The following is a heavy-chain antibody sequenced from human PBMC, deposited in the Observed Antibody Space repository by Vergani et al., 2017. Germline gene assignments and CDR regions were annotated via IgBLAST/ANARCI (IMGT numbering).Heavy chain of an antibody. J-gene: IGHJ4*02. CDR1: GFTFSSYA. CDR3: AKPREQWLVPRAPSFDY. Sequence: EVQLLESGGGLVQPGGSLRLSCAASGFTFSSYAMSWVRQAPGKGLEWVSAISGSAGSTYYADSVKGRFTISRDNSKNTLYLQMNSLKAEDTAVYYCAKPREQWLVPRAPSFDYWGQGTLVTVSS. CDR2: ISGSAGST. V-gene: IGHV3-23*01. D-gene: IGHD6-19*01.